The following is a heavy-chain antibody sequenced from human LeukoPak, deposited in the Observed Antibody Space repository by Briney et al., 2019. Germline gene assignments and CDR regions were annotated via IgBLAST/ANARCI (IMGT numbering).Heavy chain of an antibody. Sequence: GGSLRLSCAASGFTFSSYEMNWVRQAPGKGLEWLSFISTSGSRVLYAESVKGRFTTSRDNTKNSLYLEMNSLRAEDTAVYYRARDEPGTLTSDYWGRGTLVTVSS. CDR1: GFTFSSYE. J-gene: IGHJ4*02. V-gene: IGHV3-48*03. CDR3: ARDEPGTLTSDY. CDR2: ISTSGSRV. D-gene: IGHD1-14*01.